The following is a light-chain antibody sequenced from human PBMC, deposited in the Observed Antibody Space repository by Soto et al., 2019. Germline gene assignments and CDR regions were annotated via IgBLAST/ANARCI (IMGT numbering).Light chain of an antibody. J-gene: IGLJ1*01. Sequence: QSALTQPRSVSGSPGQSVSISCTGTSSDVGGYNYVSWYQHHPGKATKLIIYDVTKRPSGVPDRFSGSKSGNTASLTISGLQAEDEADYYCCSYAGTSIPFGTGTKVTVL. V-gene: IGLV2-11*01. CDR3: CSYAGTSIP. CDR1: SSDVGGYNY. CDR2: DVT.